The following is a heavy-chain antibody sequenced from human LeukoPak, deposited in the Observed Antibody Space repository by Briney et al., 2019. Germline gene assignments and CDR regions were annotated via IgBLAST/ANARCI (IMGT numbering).Heavy chain of an antibody. J-gene: IGHJ3*02. CDR1: GFTFSSYG. CDR2: IRYDGSNK. Sequence: AGGSLRLSCAASGFTFSSYGMHWVRQAPGKGLEWVAFIRYDGSNKYYADSVKGRFTISRDNSKNTLYLQMNSLRAEDTAVYYCAKELEYCSSTSCYPGGDAFDIWGQGTMVTVSS. V-gene: IGHV3-30*02. CDR3: AKELEYCSSTSCYPGGDAFDI. D-gene: IGHD2-2*01.